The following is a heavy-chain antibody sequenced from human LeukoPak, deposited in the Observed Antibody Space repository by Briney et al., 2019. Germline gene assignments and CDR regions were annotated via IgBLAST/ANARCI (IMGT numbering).Heavy chain of an antibody. Sequence: SETLSLTRTVSGGSISSGDYYWSWLRQPPGKGLEWIGYIYYSGSTYYNPSLKSRVTISVDTSKNQFSLKLSSVTAADTAVYYCARNHRTYYDFWSGFPRNDYYYYYGMDVWGQGTTVTVSS. D-gene: IGHD3-3*01. CDR3: ARNHRTYYDFWSGFPRNDYYYYYGMDV. J-gene: IGHJ6*02. CDR1: GGSISSGDYY. CDR2: IYYSGST. V-gene: IGHV4-30-4*01.